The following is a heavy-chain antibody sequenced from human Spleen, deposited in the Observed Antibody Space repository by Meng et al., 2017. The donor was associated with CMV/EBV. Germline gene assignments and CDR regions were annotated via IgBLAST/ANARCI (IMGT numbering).Heavy chain of an antibody. V-gene: IGHV3-23*01. CDR1: GFTFSTYA. CDR2: ISGSGGST. CDR3: ANDAYYDSSGYRKRGGKIDY. D-gene: IGHD3-22*01. Sequence: GGSLRLSCAASGFTFSTYAMSWVRQAPGKGLEWVSAISGSGGSTYYADSVKGRFTISRDNSKNTLYLQMNSLRAEDTAVYYCANDAYYDSSGYRKRGGKIDYWGQGTLVTVSS. J-gene: IGHJ4*02.